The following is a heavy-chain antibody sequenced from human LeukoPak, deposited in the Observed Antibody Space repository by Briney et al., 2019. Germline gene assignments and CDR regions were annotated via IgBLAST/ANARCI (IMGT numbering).Heavy chain of an antibody. Sequence: WASVKVSCKASGDTFITYYMYWVRQAPGQGLEWMGIISLGGGSTNYAQKFQGRITMTRDMSTTTVYMDLSSLRSEDTAVYYCATSSIAARDPRKNAFDIWGQGTMVTVSS. V-gene: IGHV1-46*01. CDR1: GDTFITYY. J-gene: IGHJ3*02. CDR3: ATSSIAARDPRKNAFDI. CDR2: ISLGGGST. D-gene: IGHD6-6*01.